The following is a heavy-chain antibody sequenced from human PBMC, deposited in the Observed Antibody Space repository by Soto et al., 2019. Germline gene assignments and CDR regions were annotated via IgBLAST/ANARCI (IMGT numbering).Heavy chain of an antibody. V-gene: IGHV1-69*01. Sequence: QVQLVQSGAEVKKPGSSVKVSCKASGGTFSSYAISWVRQAPGQGLEWMGGIIPIFGTANYAQKFQGRVTITADESTSTAYMELSSLRSEDTAVYYCARGSPLSTAALSSSWYHYYYYGMDVWGQGTTVTVSS. D-gene: IGHD6-13*01. CDR2: IIPIFGTA. J-gene: IGHJ6*02. CDR3: ARGSPLSTAALSSSWYHYYYYGMDV. CDR1: GGTFSSYA.